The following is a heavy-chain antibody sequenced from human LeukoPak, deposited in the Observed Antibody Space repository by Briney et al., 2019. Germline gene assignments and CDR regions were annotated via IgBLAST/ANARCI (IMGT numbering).Heavy chain of an antibody. D-gene: IGHD3-10*01. Sequence: GASLRLSCAASGFTFSSYAMSWVRQAPGKGLEWVSAISGSGGSTYYADSVKGRFTISGDNSKNTLYLQMNSLRAEDTAVYYCAKEGGPYYYGSGSYSAYDYWGQGTLVTVSS. CDR2: ISGSGGST. V-gene: IGHV3-23*01. J-gene: IGHJ4*02. CDR3: AKEGGPYYYGSGSYSAYDY. CDR1: GFTFSSYA.